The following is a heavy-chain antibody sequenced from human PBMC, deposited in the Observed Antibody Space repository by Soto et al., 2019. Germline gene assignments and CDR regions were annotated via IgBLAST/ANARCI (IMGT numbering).Heavy chain of an antibody. J-gene: IGHJ5*02. V-gene: IGHV3-30-3*01. CDR3: ARAVGGAIARGSPNWLDP. CDR1: RFTFSSYA. D-gene: IGHD1-26*01. Sequence: GGSLRLSCAASRFTFSSYAMHWVRQAPGKGLEWVAVISYDGSNKYYADSVKGRSTISRDNSKNTLYLQMNSLRPEDTAVYYCARAVGGAIARGSPNWLDPWGQGTMVAVYS. CDR2: ISYDGSNK.